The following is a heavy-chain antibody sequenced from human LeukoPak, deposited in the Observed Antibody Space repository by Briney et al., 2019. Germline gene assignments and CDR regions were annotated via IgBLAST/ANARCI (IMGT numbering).Heavy chain of an antibody. V-gene: IGHV3-66*02. CDR1: GFTVSSNY. J-gene: IGHJ4*02. Sequence: GGSLRLSCAASGFTVSSNYMSWVRQAPGKGLEWVSVIYSGGSTYYADSVKGRFTISRDNSKNTLYLQMNSLRAEGTAVYYCARVWSGWYEIDYWGQGTLVTVSS. CDR3: ARVWSGWYEIDY. D-gene: IGHD3-3*01. CDR2: IYSGGST.